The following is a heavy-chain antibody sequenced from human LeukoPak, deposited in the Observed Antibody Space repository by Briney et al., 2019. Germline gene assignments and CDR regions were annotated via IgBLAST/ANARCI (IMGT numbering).Heavy chain of an antibody. D-gene: IGHD3-10*01. Sequence: ASVKVSCKASGGTFSSYAISWVRQAPGQGLEWVGIITPSGGNTNYAQKFQGRVTMTRDTSTSTVYMELSNLRSEDTAVYYCARELSSGSLYFDYWGQGTLVTVSS. CDR2: ITPSGGNT. V-gene: IGHV1-46*01. J-gene: IGHJ4*02. CDR3: ARELSSGSLYFDY. CDR1: GGTFSSYA.